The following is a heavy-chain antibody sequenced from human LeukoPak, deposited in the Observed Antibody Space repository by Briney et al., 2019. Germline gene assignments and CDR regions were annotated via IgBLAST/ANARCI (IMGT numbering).Heavy chain of an antibody. V-gene: IGHV4-61*03. CDR1: GGSITSSSYY. Sequence: SETLSLTCSVFGGSITSSSYYWSWIRQPPGKGLEWIGYISYSGSANYNPSLKSRVTISVDTSKRHFSLKLSSVTAADTAVYYCARAPDFWSGYPYYFDFWGQGTLVTVS. J-gene: IGHJ4*02. CDR2: ISYSGSA. D-gene: IGHD3-3*01. CDR3: ARAPDFWSGYPYYFDF.